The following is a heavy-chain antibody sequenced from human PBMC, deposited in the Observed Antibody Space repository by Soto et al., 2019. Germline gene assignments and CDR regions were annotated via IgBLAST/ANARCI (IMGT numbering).Heavy chain of an antibody. Sequence: SVKVSCKASGFTFTSSAVQWVRQARGQRLEWIGWIVVGSGNTNYAQKFQERVTITRDMSTSTAYMELSSLRSEDTAVYYCAADPPWLPSSYYYSGMDVWGQGTTVTVSS. CDR3: AADPPWLPSSYYYSGMDV. J-gene: IGHJ6*02. V-gene: IGHV1-58*01. CDR2: IVVGSGNT. CDR1: GFTFTSSA. D-gene: IGHD5-12*01.